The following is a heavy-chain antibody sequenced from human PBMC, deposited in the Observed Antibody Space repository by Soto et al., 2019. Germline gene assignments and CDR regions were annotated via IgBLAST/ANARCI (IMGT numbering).Heavy chain of an antibody. CDR3: AIFTGPIGIY. V-gene: IGHV1-2*04. CDR1: GGTFSSYA. D-gene: IGHD3-9*01. CDR2: INPNSGGT. Sequence: ASVKVSCKASGGTFSSYAISWVRQAPGQGLEWMGWINPNSGGTNYAQKFQGWDTMTRDTSISTAYMELSRLRSDDTAVYYCAIFTGPIGIYWGQGTLVTVSS. J-gene: IGHJ4*02.